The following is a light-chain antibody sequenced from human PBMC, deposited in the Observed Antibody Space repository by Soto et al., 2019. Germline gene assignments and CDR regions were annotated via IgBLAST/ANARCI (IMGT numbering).Light chain of an antibody. CDR3: AAWDDSLNGVV. CDR1: SPNIGSNS. V-gene: IGLV1-44*01. Sequence: QSVLTQPPSASGTPGQRVTISCSGSSPNIGSNSVNWYQQLPGTAPKLLMYSSNQRPSGVPDRFSGSKSGTSASLAISGLQYEDEADYYCAAWDDSLNGVVFGGGTKLTVL. CDR2: SSN. J-gene: IGLJ2*01.